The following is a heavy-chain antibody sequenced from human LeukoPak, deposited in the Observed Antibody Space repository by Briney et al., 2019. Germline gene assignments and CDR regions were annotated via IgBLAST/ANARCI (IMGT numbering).Heavy chain of an antibody. J-gene: IGHJ4*02. CDR2: ISALYGHT. V-gene: IGHV1-18*01. CDR3: ARDFYHGHCAGLSCFLLDS. CDR1: GYSFTRFG. Sequence: SVKVSCKASGYSFTRFGITWVRQAPGQGLEWMGWISALYGHTNYAQKFQGRVTMTTDTSTSTAYMELRSLRSDDTAVYYCARDFYHGHCAGLSCFLLDSWGQGALVIVSS. D-gene: IGHD2-8*02.